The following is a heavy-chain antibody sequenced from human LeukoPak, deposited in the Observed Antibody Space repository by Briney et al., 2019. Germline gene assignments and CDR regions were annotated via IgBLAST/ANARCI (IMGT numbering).Heavy chain of an antibody. Sequence: PGGSLRLSCAASGFTFSTYAMHWVRQAPGKGLEWVAVISYDGSNKYYADSVKGRFTISRDNSKNTLYLQMNSLRAEDTAVYYCANRWVSMTQVDYWGQGTLVTVSS. V-gene: IGHV3-30*18. CDR1: GFTFSTYA. D-gene: IGHD2/OR15-2a*01. CDR3: ANRWVSMTQVDY. CDR2: ISYDGSNK. J-gene: IGHJ4*02.